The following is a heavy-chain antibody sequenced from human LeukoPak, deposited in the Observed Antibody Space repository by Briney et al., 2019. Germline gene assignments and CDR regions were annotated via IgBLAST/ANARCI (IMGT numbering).Heavy chain of an antibody. CDR2: ISSSGSTI. Sequence: GGSLRLSCAASGFTFSSYEMNWVRQAPGKGLEWVSYISSSGSTIYYADSVKGRFTISRDNAKNSLYLQVNSLRAEDTAVYYCARAGEGVEMATITGCYFDYWGQGTLVTVSS. CDR3: ARAGEGVEMATITGCYFDY. CDR1: GFTFSSYE. D-gene: IGHD5-24*01. V-gene: IGHV3-48*03. J-gene: IGHJ4*02.